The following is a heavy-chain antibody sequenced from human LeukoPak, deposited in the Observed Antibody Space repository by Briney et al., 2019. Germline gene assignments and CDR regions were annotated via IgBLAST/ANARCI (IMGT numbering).Heavy chain of an antibody. CDR1: GFTFEDYA. D-gene: IGHD1-26*01. CDR3: AKAPSGGYPNYFDS. CDR2: ISWNDGTI. V-gene: IGHV3-9*01. J-gene: IGHJ4*02. Sequence: GRSLRLSCAASGFTFEDYAMHWVRQAPGKGLEWVSGISWNDGTIGYADSVKGRFTISRDNAKNSLYLQMNSLRAEDTALYYCAKAPSGGYPNYFDSWGQGTLVTVSS.